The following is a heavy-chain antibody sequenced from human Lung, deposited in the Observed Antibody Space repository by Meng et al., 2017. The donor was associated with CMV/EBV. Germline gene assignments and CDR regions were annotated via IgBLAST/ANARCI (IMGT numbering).Heavy chain of an antibody. V-gene: IGHV4-59*01. CDR2: IYYSGST. CDR3: ARDNPNSGIDY. CDR1: GGSISSYY. Sequence: SETLSLTCTVSGGSISSYYWSWIRQPPGKGLEWIGYIYYSGSTNYNPSLKSRVTISVDTSKNQFSLKLSSVTAADTAVYYCARDNPNSGIDYWGKGTLFTVSS. J-gene: IGHJ4*02. D-gene: IGHD1-26*01.